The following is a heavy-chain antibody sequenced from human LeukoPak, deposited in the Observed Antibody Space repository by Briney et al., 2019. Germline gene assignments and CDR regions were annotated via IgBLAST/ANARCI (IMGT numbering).Heavy chain of an antibody. CDR1: GFTFDDYA. V-gene: IGHV3-9*01. Sequence: PGRSLRLSCAASGFTFDDYAMHWVRQAPGKGLEWVSGISWNSGSIGYADSVKGRFTISRDNAKNSLYLQMNSLRAEDTALYYCAKGFNRLSRWAYLPLLDYWGQGTLVTVSS. CDR2: ISWNSGSI. J-gene: IGHJ4*02. D-gene: IGHD6-19*01. CDR3: AKGFNRLSRWAYLPLLDY.